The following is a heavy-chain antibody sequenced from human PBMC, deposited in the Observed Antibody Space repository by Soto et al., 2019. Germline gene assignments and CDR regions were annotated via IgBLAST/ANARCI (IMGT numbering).Heavy chain of an antibody. CDR2: IYFSGRT. CDR1: CDSVSSGDYY. Sequence: PSETLSLTCTVSCDSVSSGDYYWTWIRQPPGKGLEWVGHIYFSGRTNYIPSLESRVTISLDTSKNQFSLKLTSVTAADTAVYYCARVPIDTYMIYWSDPWGQGTLVTV. J-gene: IGHJ5*02. V-gene: IGHV4-61*08. CDR3: ARVPIDTYMIYWSDP. D-gene: IGHD3-16*01.